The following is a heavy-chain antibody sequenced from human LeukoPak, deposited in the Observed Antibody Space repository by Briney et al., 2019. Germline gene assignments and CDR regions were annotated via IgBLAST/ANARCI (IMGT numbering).Heavy chain of an antibody. D-gene: IGHD5-18*01. J-gene: IGHJ3*02. Sequence: GGSLRLSCAASGFTFSNYWMSWVRQAPGKGLEWVANIKQDGSEKYYVDSVKGRFTISRDNTKSSLYLQVNSLRAADTAVYYCARNAAGGYSYGSAFDIWGQGTMVTVSS. V-gene: IGHV3-7*01. CDR1: GFTFSNYW. CDR2: IKQDGSEK. CDR3: ARNAAGGYSYGSAFDI.